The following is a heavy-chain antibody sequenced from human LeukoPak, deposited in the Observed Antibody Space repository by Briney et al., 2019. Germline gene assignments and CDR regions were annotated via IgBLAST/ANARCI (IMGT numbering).Heavy chain of an antibody. CDR1: GYSFTSYW. D-gene: IGHD4-17*01. J-gene: IGHJ4*02. CDR3: ARQSDYGDFDY. V-gene: IGHV5-51*01. CDR2: IYPGDSDT. Sequence: GESLKIYCKGSGYSFTSYWIGWVRQMPGKGLEWMGIIYPGDSDTRYSPSFQGQVTISADKSISTAYLQWSSLKASDIAMYHCARQSDYGDFDYWGQGTLVTVSS.